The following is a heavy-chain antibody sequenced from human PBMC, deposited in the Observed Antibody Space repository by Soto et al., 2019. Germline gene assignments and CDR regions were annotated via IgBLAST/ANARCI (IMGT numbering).Heavy chain of an antibody. CDR3: ARVERGTATTVVDDFDI. CDR1: GGFVTSGSYY. J-gene: IGHJ3*02. Sequence: QVQLQQWGAGLLKPSETLSLTCAVYGGFVTSGSYYWSWIRQPPGKGLEWIGEMSHSGGTHFNPSLKSRVTISVDTSKNQFTLKISSVTAEDTALYYCARVERGTATTVVDDFDIWGPGTMVTVSS. D-gene: IGHD1-1*01. V-gene: IGHV4-34*01. CDR2: MSHSGGT.